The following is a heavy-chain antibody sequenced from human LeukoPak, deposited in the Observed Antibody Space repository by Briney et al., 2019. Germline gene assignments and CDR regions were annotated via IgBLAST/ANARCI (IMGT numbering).Heavy chain of an antibody. J-gene: IGHJ4*02. D-gene: IGHD2-15*01. Sequence: SVKVSCKASGGTFSSYAISWVRQAPGQGLEWMGGIIPIFGTANYAQKFQGRVTIIADESTSTAYMELSSLRSEDTAVYYCARAPPRVAATLAFDYWGQGTLVTVSS. CDR1: GGTFSSYA. CDR2: IIPIFGTA. CDR3: ARAPPRVAATLAFDY. V-gene: IGHV1-69*13.